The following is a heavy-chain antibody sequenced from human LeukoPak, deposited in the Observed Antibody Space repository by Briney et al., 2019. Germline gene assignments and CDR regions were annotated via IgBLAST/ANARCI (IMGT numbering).Heavy chain of an antibody. CDR1: GFTFSSYA. V-gene: IGHV3-30*04. D-gene: IGHD5-18*01. CDR3: TTAAGYNYGQY. CDR2: ISYDGSNK. J-gene: IGHJ4*02. Sequence: GRSLRLSCAASGFTFSSYAMHWVRQAPGKGLEWVAVISYDGSNKYYADSVKGRFTISRDNSKNTLYLQMNSLRAEDTAIYYCTTAAGYNYGQYWGQGTLVTVSS.